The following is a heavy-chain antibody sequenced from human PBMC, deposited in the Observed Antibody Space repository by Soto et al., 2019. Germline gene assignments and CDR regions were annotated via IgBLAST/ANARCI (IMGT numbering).Heavy chain of an antibody. CDR1: GYPFTSYY. V-gene: IGHV1-46*01. CDR3: ATMGATLSLYFQH. D-gene: IGHD1-26*01. CDR2: INPSGGST. Sequence: SGKSSNTASGYPFTSYYMPWERQEPGQGLEWMGIINPSGGSTSYAQKFRGRVTMTRDTSTSRVYMELSSLRAEDTAVYYCATMGATLSLYFQHRGEVTLV. J-gene: IGHJ1*01.